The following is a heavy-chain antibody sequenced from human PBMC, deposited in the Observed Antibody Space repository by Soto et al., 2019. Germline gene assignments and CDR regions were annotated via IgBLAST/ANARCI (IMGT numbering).Heavy chain of an antibody. V-gene: IGHV1-46*03. D-gene: IGHD1-1*01. J-gene: IGHJ4*02. CDR1: GYTFTSYY. CDR2: INPSGGST. Sequence: QVQLVQSGAEVMQPGASVKVSCKASGYTFTSYYIQWVRQAPGQGLEWMGIINPSGGSTNYAQKFQGRGTMTRHTSTSTVYMELSSLRSEDTAIYYCSRGYPPRDQLGNLPGAFWGQGTLVTVSS. CDR3: SRGYPPRDQLGNLPGAF.